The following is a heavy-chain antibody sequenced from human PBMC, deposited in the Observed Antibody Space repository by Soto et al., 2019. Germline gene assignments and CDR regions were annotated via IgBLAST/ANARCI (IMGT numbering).Heavy chain of an antibody. V-gene: IGHV1-8*01. CDR1: GYTFTSYE. CDR3: ARGQSGYSSRWSPNDY. CDR2: MNPNSGNT. J-gene: IGHJ4*02. D-gene: IGHD6-19*01. Sequence: QVQLVQSGAEVKKPGASVKVSCKASGYTFTSYEINWVRQATGQGLEWMGWMNPNSGNTVYAQKFQSRVTMTRNTPISPANMELSRLRSEDTAVYYCARGQSGYSSRWSPNDYWGQGTLVTVSS.